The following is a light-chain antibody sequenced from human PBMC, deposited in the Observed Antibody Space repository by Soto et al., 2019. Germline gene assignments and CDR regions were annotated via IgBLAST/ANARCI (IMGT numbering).Light chain of an antibody. J-gene: IGKJ4*01. CDR3: PQYGSSPLT. V-gene: IGKV3-20*01. CDR1: QSVSRNY. CDR2: GAS. Sequence: EIVLTQSPGTLSLSPGERATLSCRASQSVSRNYLAWYQQKPGQAPRLLIYGASSRATGIPDTFSGSGSGTDFTLTISRLEPEDFAVYLCPQYGSSPLTFGGGTKVEIK.